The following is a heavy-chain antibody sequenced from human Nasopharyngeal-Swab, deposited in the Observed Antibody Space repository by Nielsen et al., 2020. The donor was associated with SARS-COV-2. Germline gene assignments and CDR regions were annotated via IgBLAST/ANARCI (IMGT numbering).Heavy chain of an antibody. Sequence: GESLKISCAGSGFPFSSFSLHWVRQAPGEGLVWVARLTGYATTVDYSESVKGRFTISRDNAKNTLYLQMNGLRDEDTAIYYCARAGEYRFDYWGQGTLVTVSS. CDR3: ARAGEYRFDY. V-gene: IGHV3-74*01. J-gene: IGHJ4*02. D-gene: IGHD7-27*01. CDR2: LTGYATTV. CDR1: GFPFSSFS.